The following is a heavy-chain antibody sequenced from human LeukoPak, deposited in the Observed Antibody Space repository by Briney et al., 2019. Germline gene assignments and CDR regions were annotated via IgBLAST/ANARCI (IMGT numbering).Heavy chain of an antibody. V-gene: IGHV3-9*01. Sequence: GGSLRLSCAASGFTFDDYAMHWVRQAPGKGLEWVSGISWNSGGIVYADSVKGRFTISRDNAKNSLYLQMNSLRAEDTALYYCAKLSEGGSFDYWGQGTLVTVSS. CDR2: ISWNSGGI. D-gene: IGHD3-16*01. CDR1: GFTFDDYA. CDR3: AKLSEGGSFDY. J-gene: IGHJ4*02.